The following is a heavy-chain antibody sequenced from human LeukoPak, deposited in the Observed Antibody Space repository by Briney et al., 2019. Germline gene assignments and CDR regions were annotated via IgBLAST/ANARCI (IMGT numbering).Heavy chain of an antibody. CDR2: INTNTGNP. V-gene: IGHV7-4-1*02. CDR1: GYTFTSYA. D-gene: IGHD3-3*01. CDR3: ARGQTNYDFWSGYYTDYYYYGMDV. J-gene: IGHJ6*02. Sequence: GASVNVSCKASGYTFTSYAMNWVRQAPGQGLEWMGWINTNTGNPTYAQGFTGRFVFSLDTSVSTAYLQISSLKAEDTAVYYCARGQTNYDFWSGYYTDYYYYGMDVWGQGTTVTVSS.